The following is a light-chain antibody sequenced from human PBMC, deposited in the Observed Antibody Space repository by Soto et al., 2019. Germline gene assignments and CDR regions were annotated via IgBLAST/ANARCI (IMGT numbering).Light chain of an antibody. J-gene: IGKJ2*01. CDR3: QQYITSPPMYT. CDR2: SAS. V-gene: IGKV3-20*01. CDR1: QSVSSRY. Sequence: ETVLTQSPGTLSLSPGERATRTCRASQSVSSRYLAWYQQKPGQAPRLLIYSASNRATGIPDRFSGSGSGTEFTLTISRLEPEDFAVYYCQQYITSPPMYTFGQGTKLEIK.